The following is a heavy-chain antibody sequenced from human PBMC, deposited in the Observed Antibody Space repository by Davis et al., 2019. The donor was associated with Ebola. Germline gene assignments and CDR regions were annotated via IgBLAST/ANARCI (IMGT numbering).Heavy chain of an antibody. CDR2: IGTAGDT. D-gene: IGHD6-13*01. CDR1: GFTFSSYD. J-gene: IGHJ6*02. V-gene: IGHV3-13*01. Sequence: GGSLRLSCAASGFTFSSYDMHWVRQATGKGLEWVSAIGTAGDTYYPGSVKGRFTISRENAKNSLYLQMNSLRAGDTAVYYCARGLSSSWFYYGMDVWGQGTTVTVSS. CDR3: ARGLSSSWFYYGMDV.